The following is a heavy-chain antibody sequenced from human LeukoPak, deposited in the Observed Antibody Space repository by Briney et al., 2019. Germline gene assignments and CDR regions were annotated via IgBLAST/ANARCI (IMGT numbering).Heavy chain of an antibody. CDR2: ISYDGTNK. CDR3: AKENDFVY. Sequence: GRSLRLSCAASGFTFSNYDMHWVRQAPGKGLEWVAVISYDGTNKYHADSVKGRFTISRDNSKSTLYLQMNSLRAEDTAVYYCAKENDFVYWGQGTLVTVSS. J-gene: IGHJ4*02. V-gene: IGHV3-30*18. D-gene: IGHD3-3*01. CDR1: GFTFSNYD.